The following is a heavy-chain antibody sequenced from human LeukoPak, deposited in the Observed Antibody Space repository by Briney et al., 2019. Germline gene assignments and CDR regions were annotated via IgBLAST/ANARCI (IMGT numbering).Heavy chain of an antibody. Sequence: GGSLRLSCAASGFTFSSYSMNWVRQAPGKGLEWVSSISSSSSYIYYADSVKGRFTISRDNAKNSLYLQMNSLRAEDTAVYYCASLDSSGWYPFDYWGQGTLVTVSS. CDR3: ASLDSSGWYPFDY. CDR2: ISSSSSYI. J-gene: IGHJ4*02. CDR1: GFTFSSYS. V-gene: IGHV3-21*01. D-gene: IGHD6-19*01.